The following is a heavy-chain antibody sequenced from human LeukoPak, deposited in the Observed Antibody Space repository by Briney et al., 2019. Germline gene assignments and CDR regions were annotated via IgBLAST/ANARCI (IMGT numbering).Heavy chain of an antibody. V-gene: IGHV4-59*01. CDR1: GGSISSYY. CDR3: ARGDGSGTWADYYYYMDV. CDR2: IYYSGST. D-gene: IGHD3-10*01. J-gene: IGHJ6*03. Sequence: SETLSLTCTVSGGSISSYYWSWIRQPPGKGLEWIGYIYYSGSTNYNPSLKSRVTISVDTSKNQFSLKLSSVTAADTAVYYCARGDGSGTWADYYYYMDVWGKGTTVTVSS.